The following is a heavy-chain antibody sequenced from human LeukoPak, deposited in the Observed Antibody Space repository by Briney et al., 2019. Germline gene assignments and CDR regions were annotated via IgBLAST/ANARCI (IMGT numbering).Heavy chain of an antibody. V-gene: IGHV3-33*01. CDR2: IWYDGSNK. J-gene: IGHJ5*02. Sequence: EGSLRLSCAASGFTFSSYGMHWVRQAPGKGLEWVAVIWYDGSNKYYADSVKGRFTISRDNAKNSLYLQMNSLRAEDTAVYYCARVGSPWGRGTLVTVSS. CDR3: ARVGSP. CDR1: GFTFSSYG.